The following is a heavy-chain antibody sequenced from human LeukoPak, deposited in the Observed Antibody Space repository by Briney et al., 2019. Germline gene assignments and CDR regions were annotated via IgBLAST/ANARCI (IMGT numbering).Heavy chain of an antibody. CDR2: IYHSGST. CDR1: VGSISSGGYY. CDR3: ARSLPGDC. Sequence: SETLSLTCTVSVGSISSGGYYWSWIRQPPGKGLEWIGYIYHSGSTYYNPSLKSRVTISVDRSKNQFSLKLSSVTAADTAVYYCARSLPGDCWGQGTVVAVSS. V-gene: IGHV4-30-2*01. J-gene: IGHJ4*02.